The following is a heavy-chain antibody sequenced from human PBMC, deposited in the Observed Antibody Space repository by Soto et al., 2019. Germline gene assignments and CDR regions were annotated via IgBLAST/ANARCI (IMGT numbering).Heavy chain of an antibody. CDR3: ARGRPTIFGVVIGYGMDV. V-gene: IGHV1-2*02. CDR2: INPNSGGT. J-gene: IGHJ6*02. Sequence: GESLKISCKASGYTFTGYYMHWVRQAPGQGLEWMGWINPNSGGTNYAQKFQGRVTMTRDTSISTAYMELSRLRSDDTAVYYCARGRPTIFGVVIGYGMDVWGQGTTVTVSS. D-gene: IGHD3-3*01. CDR1: GYTFTGYY.